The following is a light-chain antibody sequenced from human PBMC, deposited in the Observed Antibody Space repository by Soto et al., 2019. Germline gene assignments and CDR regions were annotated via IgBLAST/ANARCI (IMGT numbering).Light chain of an antibody. CDR3: QRYNTVPWT. CDR2: GAS. Sequence: DIQMTQSPSSLSAFVGDRVTITCRASLAISNYLAWYQQKPGKVPKLLIYGASTLQSGVPFRFAGSGSGTEFSPTNTSLQPEDVATYYCQRYNTVPWTFGQGTKVEIK. J-gene: IGKJ1*01. V-gene: IGKV1-27*01. CDR1: LAISNY.